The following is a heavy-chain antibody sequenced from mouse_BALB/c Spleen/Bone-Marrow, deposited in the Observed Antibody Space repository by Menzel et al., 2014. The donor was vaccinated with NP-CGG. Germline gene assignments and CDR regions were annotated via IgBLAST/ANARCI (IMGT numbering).Heavy chain of an antibody. J-gene: IGHJ3*01. CDR1: GFTFNTYA. V-gene: IGHV10-1*02. D-gene: IGHD2-2*01. Sequence: EVKVVESGGGLVQPQGSLKLSCAASGFTFNTYAMNWVRQAPGKGLEWVARIRSKSNNYATYYADSVKDRFTISRDDSQSMLYLQMNNLKTEDTAMYYCVRHEGGYGYDAWFAYWGQGTLVTVSA. CDR2: IRSKSNNYAT. CDR3: VRHEGGYGYDAWFAY.